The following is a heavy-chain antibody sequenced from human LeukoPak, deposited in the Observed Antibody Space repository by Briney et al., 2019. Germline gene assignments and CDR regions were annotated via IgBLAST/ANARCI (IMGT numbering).Heavy chain of an antibody. Sequence: SETLSLTCAVYGGSFSGYYWSWIRQPPGKGLEWIGEINHSGSTNYNPSLKSRVTISVDTSKNQFSLKLSSVTAADTAVYYCARRLILVGAVDYWGQGTLVTVSS. V-gene: IGHV4-34*01. CDR3: ARRLILVGAVDY. D-gene: IGHD1-26*01. J-gene: IGHJ4*02. CDR2: INHSGST. CDR1: GGSFSGYY.